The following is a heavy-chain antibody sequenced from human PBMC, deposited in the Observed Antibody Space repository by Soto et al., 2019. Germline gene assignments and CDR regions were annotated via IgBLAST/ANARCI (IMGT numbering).Heavy chain of an antibody. V-gene: IGHV1-8*01. CDR2: MNPESGNI. Sequence: EASVKVSCKASGYTFTSYDINWVRQATGQGLEWMGWMNPESGNIGYAQKFQGRVTMTRNTSISTAYMDLIGLRSDDTAVYYCARFVRHQLPTIDFWGQGTLVTVSS. J-gene: IGHJ4*02. D-gene: IGHD2-2*01. CDR3: ARFVRHQLPTIDF. CDR1: GYTFTSYD.